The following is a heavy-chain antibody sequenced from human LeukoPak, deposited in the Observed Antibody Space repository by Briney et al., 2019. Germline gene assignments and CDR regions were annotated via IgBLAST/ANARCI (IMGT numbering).Heavy chain of an antibody. D-gene: IGHD3-10*01. J-gene: IGHJ4*02. CDR2: IKQDGSEK. V-gene: IGHV3-7*03. Sequence: GGSLRLSCAASGFTFSSYWMGWVRQAPGKGLEWVANIKQDGSEKYYVDSVKGRFTISRDNSKNTLYLQMNSLRAEDTAVYYCAKDPWFGAEISYYFDYWGQGTLVTVSS. CDR3: AKDPWFGAEISYYFDY. CDR1: GFTFSSYW.